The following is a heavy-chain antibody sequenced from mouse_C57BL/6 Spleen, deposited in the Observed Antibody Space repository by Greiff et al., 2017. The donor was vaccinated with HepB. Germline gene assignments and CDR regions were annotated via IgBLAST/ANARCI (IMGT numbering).Heavy chain of an antibody. D-gene: IGHD2-5*01. CDR2: IDPSDSYT. V-gene: IGHV1-50*01. Sequence: QVQLKQPGAELVKPGASVKLSCKASGYTFTSYWMQWVKQRPGQGLEWIGEIDPSDSYTNYNQKFKGKATLTVDTSSSTAYMQLSSLTSEDSAVYYCARDSNPWFAYWGQGTLVTVSA. CDR3: ARDSNPWFAY. CDR1: GYTFTSYW. J-gene: IGHJ3*01.